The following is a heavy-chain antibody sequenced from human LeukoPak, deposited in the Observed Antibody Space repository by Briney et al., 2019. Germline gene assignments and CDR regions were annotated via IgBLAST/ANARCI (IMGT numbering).Heavy chain of an antibody. Sequence: GGSLRLSCEASGFAFSSFAMSWVRQLPGKGLEWVSSISGSGETTLFADSVKGRVTVSRDNSKNTLYLQMNSLRAEDTAVYYCAHTLLSMVLGLRGPFDIWGQGTMVTVSS. J-gene: IGHJ3*02. CDR2: ISGSGETT. CDR1: GFAFSSFA. CDR3: AHTLLSMVLGLRGPFDI. V-gene: IGHV3-23*01. D-gene: IGHD3-10*01.